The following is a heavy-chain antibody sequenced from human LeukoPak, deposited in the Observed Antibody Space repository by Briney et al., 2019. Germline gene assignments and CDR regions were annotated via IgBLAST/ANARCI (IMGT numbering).Heavy chain of an antibody. CDR2: IFYSGST. CDR1: GGSISTSSYY. Sequence: SETLSLTCTVSGGSISTSSYYWGWVRQPPGKGLEWIGNIFYSGSTYYSPSLKSRVTISLDTSRNQFSLKLNSVTAADTAVYYCASQTRICSSTSCYRLYYYYYMDVWGKGTTVTISS. D-gene: IGHD2-2*01. CDR3: ASQTRICSSTSCYRLYYYYYMDV. J-gene: IGHJ6*03. V-gene: IGHV4-39*01.